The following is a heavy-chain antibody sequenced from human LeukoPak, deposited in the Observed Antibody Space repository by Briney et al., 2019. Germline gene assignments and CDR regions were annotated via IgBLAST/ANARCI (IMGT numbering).Heavy chain of an antibody. J-gene: IGHJ4*02. Sequence: GGSLRLSCAASGFSIGSIGMHGGRQAPGKGLEWVAFIRYDGSTRYYADSVKGRFIISRDISENTLYLQMNSLRTEDTAMYYCAKDGPASGLSYFDYWGQGTLVTVSS. CDR3: AKDGPASGLSYFDY. V-gene: IGHV3-30*02. CDR1: GFSIGSIG. CDR2: IRYDGSTR. D-gene: IGHD2-2*01.